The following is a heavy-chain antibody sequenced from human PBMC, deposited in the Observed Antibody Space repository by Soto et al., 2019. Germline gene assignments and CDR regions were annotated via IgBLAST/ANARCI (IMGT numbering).Heavy chain of an antibody. CDR2: IYYSGST. Sequence: ETLSLTCTVSGGSISSYYWSWIRQPPGKGLEWIGYIYYSGSTNYNPSLKSRVTISVNTSKNQFSLKLTSVTAADTAVYYCARDKITGLVDYWGQGTLVTVS. CDR3: ARDKITGLVDY. V-gene: IGHV4-59*12. D-gene: IGHD2-8*02. J-gene: IGHJ4*02. CDR1: GGSISSYY.